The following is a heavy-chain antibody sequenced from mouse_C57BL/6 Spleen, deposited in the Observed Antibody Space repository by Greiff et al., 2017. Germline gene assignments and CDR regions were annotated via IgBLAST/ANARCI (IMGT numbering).Heavy chain of an antibody. V-gene: IGHV1-61*01. Sequence: QVQLQQPGAGLVRPGSSVKLSCKASGYTFTSYWMYWVKQRPGQGLEWIGNIDPSDSETHYNQKFKDKATLTVDKSSSKAYMQLSRLTSEDSAVYYCARGITTVVATEDYWGQGTTLTVSS. CDR2: IDPSDSET. J-gene: IGHJ2*01. CDR1: GYTFTSYW. CDR3: ARGITTVVATEDY. D-gene: IGHD1-1*01.